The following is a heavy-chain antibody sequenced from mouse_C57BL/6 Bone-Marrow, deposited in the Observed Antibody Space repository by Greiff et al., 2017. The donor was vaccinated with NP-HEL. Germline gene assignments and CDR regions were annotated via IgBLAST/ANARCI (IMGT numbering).Heavy chain of an antibody. CDR1: GFTFSSYG. V-gene: IGHV5-6*01. Sequence: EVQGVESGGDLVKPGGSLKLSCAASGFTFSSYGMSWVRQTPDKRLEWVATISSGGSYTYYPDSVKGRFTISRDNAKHTLYLQMSSLKSEDTAMYYCARHVMDYWGQGTSVTVSS. J-gene: IGHJ4*01. CDR3: ARHVMDY. CDR2: ISSGGSYT.